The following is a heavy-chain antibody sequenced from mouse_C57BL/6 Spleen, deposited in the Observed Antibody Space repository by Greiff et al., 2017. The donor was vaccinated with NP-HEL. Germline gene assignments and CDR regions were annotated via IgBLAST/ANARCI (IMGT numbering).Heavy chain of an antibody. V-gene: IGHV3-6*01. D-gene: IGHD1-1*01. CDR3: ARRGFTTVVATSYYFDY. J-gene: IGHJ2*01. Sequence: VQLQQSGPGLVKPSQSLSLTCSVTGYSITSGYYWNWIRQFPGNKLEWMGYISYDGSNNYNPSLKNRISITRDTSKNQFFLKLNSVTTEDTATYYCARRGFTTVVATSYYFDYWGQGTTLTVSS. CDR1: GYSITSGYY. CDR2: ISYDGSN.